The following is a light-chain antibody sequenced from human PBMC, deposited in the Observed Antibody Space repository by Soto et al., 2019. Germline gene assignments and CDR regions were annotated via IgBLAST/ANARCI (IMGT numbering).Light chain of an antibody. CDR2: AAS. Sequence: EIVLTQSPATLSLSPGERATLSCRASQSLSSAYLVWYQQKPGQAPRLLMFAASSRATGTPGRFSGSGSGTDFTLTISRLGPEDFAVYYCQQYGTSPRTFGQGTKVDIK. V-gene: IGKV3-20*01. CDR3: QQYGTSPRT. CDR1: QSLSSAY. J-gene: IGKJ1*01.